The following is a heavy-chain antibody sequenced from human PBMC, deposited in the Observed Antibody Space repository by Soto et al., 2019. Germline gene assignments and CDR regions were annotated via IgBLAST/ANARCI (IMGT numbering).Heavy chain of an antibody. V-gene: IGHV3-30*04. J-gene: IGHJ2*01. CDR1: GFTLKSYA. D-gene: IGHD6-6*01. CDR3: ASAHSSAVITSSYFEP. Sequence: QVQLVESGGGVVQPGTSLRLSCSASGFTLKSYAMEWVRQAPGKGLEWVAVISYDGSTKFYADSVKGRFTISRDNAENALNLDMTSVRAGDTAMYFCASAHSSAVITSSYFEPWC. CDR2: ISYDGSTK.